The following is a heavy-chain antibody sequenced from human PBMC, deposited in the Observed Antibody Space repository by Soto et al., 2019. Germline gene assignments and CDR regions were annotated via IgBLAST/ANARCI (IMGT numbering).Heavy chain of an antibody. V-gene: IGHV1-8*01. CDR2: MNPNSGKT. Sequence: GASVTVCCKASGYTFNNYDSKWVRQDTGQGFEWMGRMNPNSGKTDYAQKFQGRVTMTRNTSTSTAYMELSSLRSEDTAVYYCASNCISTSCYGVDYWGQGTLVTVSS. CDR1: GYTFNNYD. D-gene: IGHD2-2*01. CDR3: ASNCISTSCYGVDY. J-gene: IGHJ4*02.